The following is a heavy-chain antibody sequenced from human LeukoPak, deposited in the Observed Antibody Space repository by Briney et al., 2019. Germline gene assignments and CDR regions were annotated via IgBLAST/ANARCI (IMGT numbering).Heavy chain of an antibody. D-gene: IGHD2-15*01. CDR1: GFTFSSYW. J-gene: IGHJ4*02. V-gene: IGHV3-74*01. CDR2: INSDGSST. CDR3: ARVGRGYCSGGSCYTPFDY. Sequence: GGSLRLSCAASGFTFSSYWMHWVRQAPGKGLVWVSRINSDGSSTSYADSVKGRFTISRDNAKNTLYLQMNSLRAEDTAVYYCARVGRGYCSGGSCYTPFDYWGQGTLVTVS.